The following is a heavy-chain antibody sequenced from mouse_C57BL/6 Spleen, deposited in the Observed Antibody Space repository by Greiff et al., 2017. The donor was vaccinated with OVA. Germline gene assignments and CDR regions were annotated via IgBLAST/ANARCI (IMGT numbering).Heavy chain of an antibody. CDR2: IDPSDSYT. CDR1: GYTFTSYW. D-gene: IGHD1-1*01. CDR3: ARSRFITTVVEGFAY. Sequence: QVQLQQPGAELVKPGASVKLSCKASGYTFTSYWMQWVKQRPGQGLEWIGEIDPSDSYTNYNQKFKGKATLTVDTSSSTAYMQLSSLTSEDSAVYYCARSRFITTVVEGFAYWGQGTLVTVSA. J-gene: IGHJ3*01. V-gene: IGHV1-50*01.